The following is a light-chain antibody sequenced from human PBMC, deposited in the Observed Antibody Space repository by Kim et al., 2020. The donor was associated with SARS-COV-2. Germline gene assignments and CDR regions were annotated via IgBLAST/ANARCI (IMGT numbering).Light chain of an antibody. J-gene: IGKJ2*01. V-gene: IGKV1-33*01. CDR2: RAS. Sequence: SADVGYRATTPCHAQQDISNNLTWYRQKPGSAPHRLIYRASNSEAGAPSRFSASGSGTDFTFTISSLQSDDIATYYCQQQESPPYTFGHGTKLEI. CDR1: QDISNN. CDR3: QQQESPPYT.